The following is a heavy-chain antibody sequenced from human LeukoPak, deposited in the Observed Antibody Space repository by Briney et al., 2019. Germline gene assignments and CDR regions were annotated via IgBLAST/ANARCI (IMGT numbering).Heavy chain of an antibody. J-gene: IGHJ4*02. CDR3: ARGEGLFDY. Sequence: PSETLSLTCTVSGYSISSGYYWGWIRQPPGKGLEWIGSIYHSGSTYYNPSLKSRVTISVDTSENQFSLKLSSVTAADTAVYYCARGEGLFDYWGQGTLVTVSS. D-gene: IGHD1-26*01. CDR1: GYSISSGYY. V-gene: IGHV4-38-2*02. CDR2: IYHSGST.